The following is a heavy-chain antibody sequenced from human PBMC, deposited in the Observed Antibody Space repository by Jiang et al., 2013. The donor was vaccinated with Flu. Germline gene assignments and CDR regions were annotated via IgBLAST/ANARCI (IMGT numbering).Heavy chain of an antibody. D-gene: IGHD2-21*01. CDR1: GFTFSTYW. CDR2: TNQDESQK. Sequence: VQLLESGGGLVQPGGSLRLSCAASGFTFSTYWMTWFRQAPGKGLEWVANTNQDESQKYYVEFVKGRFTISRDNAENSLYLQMNSLRVEDTAVYYCARGPYGTTCSGSHCYEHWGQGILVTVSS. V-gene: IGHV3-7*03. CDR3: ARGPYGTTCSGSHCYEH. J-gene: IGHJ4*02.